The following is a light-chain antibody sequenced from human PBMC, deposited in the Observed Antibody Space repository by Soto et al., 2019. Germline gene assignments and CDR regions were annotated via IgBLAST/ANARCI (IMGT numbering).Light chain of an antibody. CDR3: QQSYDSPVT. J-gene: IGKJ5*01. CDR2: AAS. Sequence: DIQMTQSPSPLSASVGDRVTITCRASQSISNFLSWYQHRPGKAPKLLIYAASTLQSGVPSRFSGSGSGTDFTLTISSLQPEDFAAYYCQQSYDSPVTFGQGTRLEIK. CDR1: QSISNF. V-gene: IGKV1-39*01.